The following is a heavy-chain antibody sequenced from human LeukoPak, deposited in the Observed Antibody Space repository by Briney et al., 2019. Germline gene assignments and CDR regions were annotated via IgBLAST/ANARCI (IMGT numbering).Heavy chain of an antibody. V-gene: IGHV3-21*01. Sequence: GTSLRLSCAASGFTFSSYSMNWVRQAPGKGLEWVSSISSSSSYIYYADSVKGRFTISRDNAKNPLYLQMNSLRAEDTAVYYCAVNYDSSGYYHDYWGQGTLVTVSS. CDR2: ISSSSSYI. J-gene: IGHJ4*02. CDR1: GFTFSSYS. CDR3: AVNYDSSGYYHDY. D-gene: IGHD3-22*01.